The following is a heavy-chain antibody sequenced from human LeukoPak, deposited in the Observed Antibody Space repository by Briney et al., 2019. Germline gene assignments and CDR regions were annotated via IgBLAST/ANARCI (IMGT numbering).Heavy chain of an antibody. Sequence: GGSLRLSCAASGFSFSSYWMHWLRQAPGKELVWFSRIKTDGSSTTYADSVKGRFTISRDNAKNTLYLQMSGLRAEDTAVYYCVRAYRSDASGFYYWGQGTLVTVSP. CDR2: IKTDGSST. CDR3: VRAYRSDASGFYY. V-gene: IGHV3-74*03. D-gene: IGHD2-15*01. CDR1: GFSFSSYW. J-gene: IGHJ4*02.